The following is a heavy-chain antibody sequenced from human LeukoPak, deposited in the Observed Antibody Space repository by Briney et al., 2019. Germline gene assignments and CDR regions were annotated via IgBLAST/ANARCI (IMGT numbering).Heavy chain of an antibody. CDR1: GGSISSYY. Sequence: SETLSLTCTVSGGSISSYYWSWIRQPPGKGLEWIGYIYYSGSTNYNPSLKARVTISVDTSKNQFSLKLSSVTAADTAVYYCARGGVRGASFDYWGQGTLVTVSS. J-gene: IGHJ4*02. CDR3: ARGGVRGASFDY. D-gene: IGHD3-10*01. CDR2: IYYSGST. V-gene: IGHV4-59*01.